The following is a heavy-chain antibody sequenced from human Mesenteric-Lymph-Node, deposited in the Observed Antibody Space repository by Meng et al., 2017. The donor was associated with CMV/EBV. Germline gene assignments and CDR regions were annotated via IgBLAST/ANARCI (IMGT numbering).Heavy chain of an antibody. CDR1: GFSFNEYG. J-gene: IGHJ4*02. CDR2: ISSFSNHI. CDR3: ARGLYYDSRPYDS. D-gene: IGHD3-22*01. Sequence: GESLKISCAASGFSFNEYGMNWVRQAPGKGPEWVSSISSFSNHIYYADSVKGRFTISRDNAKNSLFLQINSLRVEDTAVYYCARGLYYDSRPYDSWGQGTLVTVSS. V-gene: IGHV3-21*01.